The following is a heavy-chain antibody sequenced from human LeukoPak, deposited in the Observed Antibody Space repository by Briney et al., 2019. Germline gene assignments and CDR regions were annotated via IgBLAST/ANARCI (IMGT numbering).Heavy chain of an antibody. Sequence: SQTLSLTCTVSGGSISSGGYYWSWIRQPPGKGLEWIGYIYHSGSTYYNPSLKSRVTISVDRSKNQFSLKLSSVTAADTAVYYCARGTWELLPYFDYWGQGTLVTVSS. CDR2: IYHSGST. CDR3: ARGTWELLPYFDY. J-gene: IGHJ4*02. D-gene: IGHD1-26*01. CDR1: GGSISSGGYY. V-gene: IGHV4-30-2*01.